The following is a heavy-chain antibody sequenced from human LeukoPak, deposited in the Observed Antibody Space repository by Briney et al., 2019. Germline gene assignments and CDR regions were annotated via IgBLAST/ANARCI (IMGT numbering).Heavy chain of an antibody. CDR3: ARLRAAQTYDC. V-gene: IGHV3-7*04. J-gene: IGHJ4*02. D-gene: IGHD6-13*01. CDR1: GFTFSDYY. Sequence: GGSLRLSCAASGFTFSDYYMSWIRQAPGKGLEWVANIRQDGNEKYYVDSVKGRFTISRDNPKNSLYLQMNSLRAEDTAIYYCARLRAAQTYDCWGQGTLVTVSS. CDR2: IRQDGNEK.